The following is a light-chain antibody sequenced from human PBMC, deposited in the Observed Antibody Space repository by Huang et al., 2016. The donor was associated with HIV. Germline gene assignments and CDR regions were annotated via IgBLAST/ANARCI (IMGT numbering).Light chain of an antibody. J-gene: IGKJ1*01. CDR3: QHYNNWPPRT. V-gene: IGKV3-15*01. CDR2: GAS. Sequence: ETVMTQSPATLSVSPGERITLSCRASQSISNNLAWYQQKPGQVPRLLIYGASTRASGIPARFSCSGSGTDFTLTISSLQSEDSAVYYCQHYNNWPPRTFGRGTKVEIK. CDR1: QSISNN.